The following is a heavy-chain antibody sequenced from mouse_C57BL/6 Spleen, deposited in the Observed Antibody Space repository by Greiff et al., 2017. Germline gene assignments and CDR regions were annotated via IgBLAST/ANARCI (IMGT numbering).Heavy chain of an antibody. Sequence: EVKLVESGPGLVKPSPSLSLTCSVTGYSITSGYYWNWIRQFPGNKLEWMGYISYDGSNNYNPSLKNRISITRDTSTNQFFLKLNSVTTEDTATYYCARGTTVVAHWYFDVWGTGTTVTVSS. D-gene: IGHD1-1*01. J-gene: IGHJ1*03. CDR2: ISYDGSN. V-gene: IGHV3-6*01. CDR3: ARGTTVVAHWYFDV. CDR1: GYSITSGYY.